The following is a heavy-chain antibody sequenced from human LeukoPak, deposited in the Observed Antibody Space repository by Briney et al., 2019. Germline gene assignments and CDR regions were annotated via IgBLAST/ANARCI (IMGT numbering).Heavy chain of an antibody. J-gene: IGHJ4*02. CDR1: GFIVSSNY. CDR2: LYSAGRT. V-gene: IGHV3-53*01. D-gene: IGHD2-15*01. Sequence: GGSLRLSCAASGFIVSSNYMSWVRQAPGKGLEWVSILYSAGRTYYADSVRGRFTISRDTSKNTVSLQMNSLRVEDTAVYYCASGGTGARKFYSDPFHYWGQGTLVTVSS. CDR3: ASGGTGARKFYSDPFHY.